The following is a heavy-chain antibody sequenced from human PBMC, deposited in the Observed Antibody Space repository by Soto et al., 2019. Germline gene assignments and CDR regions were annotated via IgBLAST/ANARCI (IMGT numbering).Heavy chain of an antibody. J-gene: IGHJ5*02. Sequence: SETLSLTCSVSGGSITSGNSYSWSWIRQPPGKGLEWIGSISHTGSTSYNPSLKSRVSMSVDKSKNRFSLKLSSVTAADMAVYYCARAVTPYFGTWFDPWGQGTLVTVSS. D-gene: IGHD3-10*01. V-gene: IGHV4-30-2*01. CDR2: ISHTGST. CDR1: GGSITSGNSYS. CDR3: ARAVTPYFGTWFDP.